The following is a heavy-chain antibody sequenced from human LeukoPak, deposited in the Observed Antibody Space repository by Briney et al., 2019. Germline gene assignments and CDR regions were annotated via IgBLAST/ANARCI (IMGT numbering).Heavy chain of an antibody. Sequence: ASVKVSCEASGGTFSSYAISWVRQAPGQGLEWMGGIIPIFGTANYAQKFQGRVTITADESTSTAYMELSSLRSEDTAVYYCARGGGEWELDYWGQGTLVTVSS. J-gene: IGHJ4*02. D-gene: IGHD1-26*01. CDR3: ARGGGEWELDY. V-gene: IGHV1-69*01. CDR2: IIPIFGTA. CDR1: GGTFSSYA.